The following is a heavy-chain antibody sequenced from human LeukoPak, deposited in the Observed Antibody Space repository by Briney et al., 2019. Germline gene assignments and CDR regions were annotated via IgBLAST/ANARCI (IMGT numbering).Heavy chain of an antibody. CDR2: INHSGST. Sequence: SETLSLTCAIYGGSFSGHYWSWIRQPPGKGLEWIGEINHSGSTNYNPSLKSRVTISVDTSRNLFSLNLSSVTAADTAVYYCARVEVIAAAGTNHAFDIWGQGTMVTVSS. CDR1: GGSFSGHY. D-gene: IGHD6-13*01. V-gene: IGHV4-34*01. CDR3: ARVEVIAAAGTNHAFDI. J-gene: IGHJ3*02.